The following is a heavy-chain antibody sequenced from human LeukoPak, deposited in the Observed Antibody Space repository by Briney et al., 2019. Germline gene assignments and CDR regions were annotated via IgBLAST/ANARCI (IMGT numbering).Heavy chain of an antibody. J-gene: IGHJ4*02. CDR2: IYYSGST. CDR3: ARHFVTYPHYFDY. D-gene: IGHD2-21*01. CDR1: GGSINNYY. V-gene: IGHV4-59*08. Sequence: SETLSLTCTVSGGSINNYYWSWIRQPPGKRLEWIAFIYYSGSTKYNPSLKGRVTISVDTSKNQFSLRLSSVTAADTAVYYCARHFVTYPHYFDYWGQGALVTVSS.